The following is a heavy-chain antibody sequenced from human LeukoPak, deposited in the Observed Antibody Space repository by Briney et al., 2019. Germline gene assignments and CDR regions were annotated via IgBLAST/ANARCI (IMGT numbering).Heavy chain of an antibody. CDR1: GYSISSGYY. D-gene: IGHD1-7*01. CDR3: ARETTGTTFSWFDP. CDR2: IYHSGST. V-gene: IGHV4-38-2*02. Sequence: SEALSLTCTVSGYSISSGYYWGWIRQPPGKGLEWIGSIYHSGSTYYNPSLKSRVTISVDTSKNQFSLKLSSVTAADTAVYYCARETTGTTFSWFDPWGQGTLVTVSS. J-gene: IGHJ5*02.